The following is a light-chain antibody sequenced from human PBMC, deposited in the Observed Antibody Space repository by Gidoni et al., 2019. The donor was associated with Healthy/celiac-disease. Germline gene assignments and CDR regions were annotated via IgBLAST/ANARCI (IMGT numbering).Light chain of an antibody. Sequence: EIVLTQSQATLSLSPGERATLSCRDSQSVSSYLAWYQQKPGQAPRLLIYDASNRATGIPARFSGSGSGTDFTLTISSLEPEDFAVYYCQQRSNWPPLTFGGGTKVEIK. V-gene: IGKV3-11*01. CDR2: DAS. CDR1: QSVSSY. J-gene: IGKJ4*01. CDR3: QQRSNWPPLT.